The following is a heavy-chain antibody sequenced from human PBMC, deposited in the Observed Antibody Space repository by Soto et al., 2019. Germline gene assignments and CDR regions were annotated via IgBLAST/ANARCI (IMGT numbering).Heavy chain of an antibody. CDR3: AINRGSRAVDY. CDR2: MNPNSGNT. V-gene: IGHV1-8*01. D-gene: IGHD4-17*01. J-gene: IGHJ4*02. CDR1: GYTFTSYD. Sequence: QVQLVQSGAEVKKPGASVKVSCKASGYTFTSYDITWVRQATGQGLEWMGWMNPNSGNTGYAQKFQGRVTITRNTSISTDYMALSSLSSDDTAVYYCAINRGSRAVDYWCQGTLVTVSS.